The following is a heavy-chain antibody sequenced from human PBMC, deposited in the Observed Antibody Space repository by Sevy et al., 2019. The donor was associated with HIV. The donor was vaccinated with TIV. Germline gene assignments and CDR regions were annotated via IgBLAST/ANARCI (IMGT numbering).Heavy chain of an antibody. V-gene: IGHV4-59*08. Sequence: SETLSLTCTVSGGSITSLYWNWIRQPPGKGLEWIANIYYNGHINYNPSLKSRVTLSLDTSKNRFSLRLSLVTAADTAMYYCAGENAWGRGYSWGQGTLVTVSS. D-gene: IGHD1-26*01. CDR1: GGSITSLY. CDR2: IYYNGHI. J-gene: IGHJ4*02. CDR3: AGENAWGRGYS.